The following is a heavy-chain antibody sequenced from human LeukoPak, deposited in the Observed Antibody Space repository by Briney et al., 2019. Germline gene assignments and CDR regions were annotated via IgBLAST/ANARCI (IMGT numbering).Heavy chain of an antibody. V-gene: IGHV3-74*03. CDR1: GFTFSNYW. CDR3: ARHLGTYSDH. Sequence: GGSLRLSCAASGFTFSNYWIHWVRQAPGKGLVWVSHINSDGSSTTYADSVKGRFTISRDNAKNTLYLQMSSLRADDSAVYYCARHLGTYSDHWGQGTLVTVSS. CDR2: INSDGSST. D-gene: IGHD7-27*01. J-gene: IGHJ4*02.